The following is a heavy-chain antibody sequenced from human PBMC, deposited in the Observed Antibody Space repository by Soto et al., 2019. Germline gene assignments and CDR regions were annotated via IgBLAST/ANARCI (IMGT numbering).Heavy chain of an antibody. CDR2: ISSSSCYI. J-gene: IGHJ3*02. V-gene: IGHV3-21*01. CDR1: GFTFSSYS. Sequence: EVQLVESGGGLVKPGGSLRLSCAASGFTFSSYSMNWVRQAPGKGLEWVSSISSSSCYIYYADSVKGRFTISRDNAKNSLYLQMNSLRAEDTAVYYCARDLLFDIVVVVAATGAFDIWGQGTMVTVSS. D-gene: IGHD2-15*01. CDR3: ARDLLFDIVVVVAATGAFDI.